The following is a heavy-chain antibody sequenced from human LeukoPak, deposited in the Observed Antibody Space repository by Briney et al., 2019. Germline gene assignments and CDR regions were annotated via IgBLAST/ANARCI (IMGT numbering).Heavy chain of an antibody. D-gene: IGHD3-9*01. CDR3: ARDHDISSDPYYFDF. Sequence: GESLQISCKASGYSFTTYWIAWVRQMPGKGLEWMGIIYPGDSDTRYSPSFQGQVTISADKSISTAYLQWSSLKASDTAMYYCARDHDISSDPYYFDFWGQGTLVTVSS. CDR2: IYPGDSDT. CDR1: GYSFTTYW. J-gene: IGHJ4*02. V-gene: IGHV5-51*01.